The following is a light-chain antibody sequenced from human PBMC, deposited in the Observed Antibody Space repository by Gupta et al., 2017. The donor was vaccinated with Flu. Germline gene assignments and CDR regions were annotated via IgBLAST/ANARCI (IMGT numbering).Light chain of an antibody. V-gene: IGKV2-28*01. CDR1: QVLLHSNEDDY. J-gene: IGKJ2*01. CDR2: LGS. CDR3: MQALQAPVT. Sequence: VNRGEPASISCRWSQVLLHSNEDDYLDWYLQKPGQSPQLLIYLGSTRAPGVPDRFSGSGSGTEFTLRISRVEAEDVGVYYCMQALQAPVTFGQGTKVEIK.